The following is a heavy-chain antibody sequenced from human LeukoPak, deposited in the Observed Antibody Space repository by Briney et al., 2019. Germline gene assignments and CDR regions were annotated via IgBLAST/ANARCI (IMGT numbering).Heavy chain of an antibody. Sequence: PGGSLRLSCAASGFTFDDYGMSWVRQAPGKGLEWVAGISWNGGNTVYADSLKGRITISRDNAKTSLYLQVNSLRADDTAFYYCARAGLVYYYDTSGYFSDAFDIWGQGTMVTVSS. CDR1: GFTFDDYG. CDR2: ISWNGGNT. V-gene: IGHV3-20*04. CDR3: ARAGLVYYYDTSGYFSDAFDI. D-gene: IGHD3-22*01. J-gene: IGHJ3*02.